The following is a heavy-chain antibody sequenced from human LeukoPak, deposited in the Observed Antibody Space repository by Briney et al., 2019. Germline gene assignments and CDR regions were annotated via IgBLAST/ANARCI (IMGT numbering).Heavy chain of an antibody. J-gene: IGHJ4*02. Sequence: PGGSLRLSCEASGFTFSNYAINWVRQAPGKGLEWVALTWFDGSNNHYADSVKGRFSISRDNSKNTLYLQMNSLRAEDTAVYYCARDSVMTTMTADPDYWGQGTLVTVSS. D-gene: IGHD4-17*01. CDR3: ARDSVMTTMTADPDY. V-gene: IGHV3-33*01. CDR1: GFTFSNYA. CDR2: TWFDGSNN.